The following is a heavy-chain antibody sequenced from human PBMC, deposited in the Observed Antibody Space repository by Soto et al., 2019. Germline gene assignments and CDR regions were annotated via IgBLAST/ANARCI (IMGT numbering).Heavy chain of an antibody. Sequence: SETLSLTCAVYGGSFSGYYWSWIRQPPGKGLEWIGEINHSGSTNYNPSLKSRVTISVDTSKNQFSLKLSSVTAADTAVYYCASANCSGGSCYSGGVLRAYYFDYWAQGTLVPVSS. D-gene: IGHD2-15*01. CDR1: GGSFSGYY. J-gene: IGHJ4*02. CDR2: INHSGST. CDR3: ASANCSGGSCYSGGVLRAYYFDY. V-gene: IGHV4-34*01.